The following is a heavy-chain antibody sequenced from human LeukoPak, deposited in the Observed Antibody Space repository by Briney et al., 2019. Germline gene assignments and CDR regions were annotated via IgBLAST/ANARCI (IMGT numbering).Heavy chain of an antibody. V-gene: IGHV4-34*01. CDR1: GGSFSGYY. D-gene: IGHD1-26*01. J-gene: IGHJ4*02. CDR3: ARSLGSYSNY. Sequence: SETLSLTCAVYGGSFSGYYWSWIRQPPGKGLEWIGEINHSGSTNYNPSLKSRVTISVDTSKNRFSLKLSSVTAADTAVYYCARSLGSYSNYWGQGTLVTVSS. CDR2: INHSGST.